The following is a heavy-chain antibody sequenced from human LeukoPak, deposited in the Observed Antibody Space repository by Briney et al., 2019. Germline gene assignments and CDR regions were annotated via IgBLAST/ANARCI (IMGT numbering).Heavy chain of an antibody. D-gene: IGHD5-18*01. CDR2: ISSSSSYI. J-gene: IGHJ4*02. CDR1: GFTFSSYS. V-gene: IGHV3-21*01. CDR3: AKGWRGYSYGLGCFDY. Sequence: KPGGSLRLSCAASGFTFSSYSMNWVRQAPGKGLEWVSSISSSSSYIYYADSVKGRFTISRDNAKNSLYLQMNSLRAEDTAVYYCAKGWRGYSYGLGCFDYWGQGTLVTVSS.